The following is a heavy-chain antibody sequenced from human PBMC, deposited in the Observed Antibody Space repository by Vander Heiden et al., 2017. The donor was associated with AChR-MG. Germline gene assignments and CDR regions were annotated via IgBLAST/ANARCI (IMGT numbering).Heavy chain of an antibody. CDR2: IKQDESEK. D-gene: IGHD2-8*01. Sequence: EVQLVESGGDLVQPGGSLRVSCEASGFPFKNYWMSWVRQAPGKGLEWVANIKQDESEKNYVDSVKGRFTISRDNAKNSLYLQMNSLRDEDTAMYYCATNVAMPESPFRAFDIWGQGTMVTVSS. CDR3: ATNVAMPESPFRAFDI. J-gene: IGHJ3*02. CDR1: GFPFKNYW. V-gene: IGHV3-7*01.